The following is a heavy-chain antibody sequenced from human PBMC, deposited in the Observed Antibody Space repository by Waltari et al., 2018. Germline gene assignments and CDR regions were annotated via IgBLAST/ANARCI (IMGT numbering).Heavy chain of an antibody. J-gene: IGHJ3*02. D-gene: IGHD7-27*01. Sequence: QLQLQESGPGLVTPSETLSLTCTVSGGSISSSSYYWGWIRQPPGKGLEWIGSIYYSGSTYYNPSLKSRVTISVDTSKNQFSLKLSSVTAADTAVYYCASRGDEGAFDIWGQGTMVTVSS. V-gene: IGHV4-39*01. CDR2: IYYSGST. CDR3: ASRGDEGAFDI. CDR1: GGSISSSSYY.